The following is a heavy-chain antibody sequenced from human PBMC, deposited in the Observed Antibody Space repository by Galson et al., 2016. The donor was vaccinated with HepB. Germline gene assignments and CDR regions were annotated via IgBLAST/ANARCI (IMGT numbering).Heavy chain of an antibody. CDR2: IYFSGST. V-gene: IGHV4-39*01. CDR1: GGSISSTSYY. CDR3: ARRPRSGWYSIFDC. J-gene: IGHJ4*02. Sequence: LSLTCSVSGGSISSTSYYRGWIRQPPGKGLEWIGSIYFSGSTYYNPSLKSRVTIFVDTSKNQFSLRLTSVTAADTAVYYCARRPRSGWYSIFDCWGQGTLVTVSA. D-gene: IGHD6-19*01.